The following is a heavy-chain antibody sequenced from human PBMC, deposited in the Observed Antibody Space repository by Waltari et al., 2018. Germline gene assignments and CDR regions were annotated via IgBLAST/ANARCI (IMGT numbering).Heavy chain of an antibody. CDR2: IRGSGGST. V-gene: IGHV3-23*01. J-gene: IGHJ4*02. CDR1: GFTFSSYA. CDR3: AKRGIDYDFWSGYYFDY. D-gene: IGHD3-3*01. Sequence: EVQLLESGGGLVQPGGSLRLSCAASGFTFSSYAMSWVRQAPGKGLEWVSAIRGSGGSTYYADSVKGRFTISRDNSKNTLYLQMNSLRAEDTAVYYCAKRGIDYDFWSGYYFDYWGQGTLVTVSS.